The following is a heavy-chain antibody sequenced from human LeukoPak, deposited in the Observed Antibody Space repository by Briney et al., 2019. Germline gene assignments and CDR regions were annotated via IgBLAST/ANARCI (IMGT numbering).Heavy chain of an antibody. V-gene: IGHV4-39*07. J-gene: IGHJ6*03. CDR1: GGSISSSSYY. CDR3: ARTTEGYCSGGSCYYYYYYMDV. D-gene: IGHD2-15*01. CDR2: IYYSGST. Sequence: SETLSLTCTVSGGSISSSSYYWGWIRQPPGKGLEWIGSIYYSGSTSYNPSLKSRVTISLDTSNNQFSLKLRFVTPADTAVYYCARTTEGYCSGGSCYYYYYYMDVWGKGTTVTVSS.